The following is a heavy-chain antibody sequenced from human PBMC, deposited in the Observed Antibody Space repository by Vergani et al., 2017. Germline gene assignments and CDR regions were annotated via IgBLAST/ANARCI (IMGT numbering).Heavy chain of an antibody. Sequence: EVQLVESGGGLVQPGRSLRLSCAASGFTFDDYAMHWVRHAPGKGLEWVSGISWNSGSIGYADSVKGRFTISRDNAKNSLYLQMNSLRAEVTALYYCAKGVYGSGSYFDYWGQGTLVTVSS. CDR3: AKGVYGSGSYFDY. D-gene: IGHD3-10*01. CDR2: ISWNSGSI. J-gene: IGHJ4*02. CDR1: GFTFDDYA. V-gene: IGHV3-9*01.